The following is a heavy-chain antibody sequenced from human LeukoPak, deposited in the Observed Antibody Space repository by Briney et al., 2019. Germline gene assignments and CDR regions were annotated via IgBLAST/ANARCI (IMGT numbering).Heavy chain of an antibody. CDR3: ARVERNWSGYYTKVYYFDY. V-gene: IGHV4-59*01. D-gene: IGHD3-3*01. Sequence: SETLSLTCSVSGVSISTYSWSWLRQPPGKGLEWIASVQYTGSTTYNPSLRSRLTISADTSKSQVSLQLTSVTTADTAVYYCARVERNWSGYYTKVYYFDYWGQGTLVTVSS. CDR1: GVSISTYS. CDR2: VQYTGST. J-gene: IGHJ4*02.